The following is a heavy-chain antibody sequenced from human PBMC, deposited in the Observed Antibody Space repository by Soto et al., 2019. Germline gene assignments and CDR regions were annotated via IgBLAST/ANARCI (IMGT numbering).Heavy chain of an antibody. D-gene: IGHD6-19*01. CDR2: FDPEDGET. CDR1: GYTLTELS. Sequence: ASVKVSCKVSGYTLTELSMHWVRQAPGKGLEWMGGFDPEDGETIYAQKFQGRVTMTEDTSTGTAYMELSSLRSEDTAVYYCATDGSRQWLVDWFDPWGQGTLVTVSS. CDR3: ATDGSRQWLVDWFDP. V-gene: IGHV1-24*01. J-gene: IGHJ5*02.